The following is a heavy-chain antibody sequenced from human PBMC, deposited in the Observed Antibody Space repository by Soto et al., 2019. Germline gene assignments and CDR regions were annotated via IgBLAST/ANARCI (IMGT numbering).Heavy chain of an antibody. CDR1: GYTFTSYY. CDR3: ARDPRGSLGGSFTDWYFDL. V-gene: IGHV1-46*01. J-gene: IGHJ2*01. Sequence: QVQLVQSGAEVKKPGASVKVSCKASGYTFTSYYMHWVRQAPGQGLEMMGIINPSGGSTSYAQKFQGRVTMTRDTSTSTVYMELSSLRSEDTAVYYCARDPRGSLGGSFTDWYFDLWGRGTLVTVSS. CDR2: INPSGGST. D-gene: IGHD6-25*01.